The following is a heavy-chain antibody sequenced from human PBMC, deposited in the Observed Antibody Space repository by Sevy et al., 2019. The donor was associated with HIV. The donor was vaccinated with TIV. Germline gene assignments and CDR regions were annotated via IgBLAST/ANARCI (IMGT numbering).Heavy chain of an antibody. D-gene: IGHD3-16*01. CDR3: ARDLFCVCSPCYAVFEY. J-gene: IGHJ4*02. CDR2: LDSSGGTM. V-gene: IGHV3-48*02. Sequence: GGSLRLSCAASGFTLDSYSMNWVRQAPGKGLQWVAYLDSSGGTMFYADSVKGRFTVSRDNAKNSLYLQMISLEDEDTAVYYCARDLFCVCSPCYAVFEYWGQGTLVTVSS. CDR1: GFTLDSYS.